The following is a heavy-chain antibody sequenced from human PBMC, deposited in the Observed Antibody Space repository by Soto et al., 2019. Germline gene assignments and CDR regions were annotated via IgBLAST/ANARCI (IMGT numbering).Heavy chain of an antibody. V-gene: IGHV4-31*03. CDR3: GGGWDTARATYYFDS. Sequence: SETLSLTCTVSGGSISSGGYYWSWIRQHPGKGLEWIGYIYYSGSTYYNPSLKSRVTISVDTSKNQLSLKLSSVTAADTAVYYGGGGWDTARATYYFDSWGRGTRVTVPS. D-gene: IGHD5-18*01. CDR2: IYYSGST. J-gene: IGHJ4*02. CDR1: GGSISSGGYY.